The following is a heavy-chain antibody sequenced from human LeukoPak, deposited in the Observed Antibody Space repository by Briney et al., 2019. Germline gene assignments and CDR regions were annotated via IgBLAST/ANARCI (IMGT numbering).Heavy chain of an antibody. V-gene: IGHV1-69*05. CDR3: ARGHSNWNYVYNWFDP. CDR2: IIPIFGTA. D-gene: IGHD1-7*01. Sequence: SVKVSCKASGGTFSSYAISWVRQAAGQGLEWMGGIIPIFGTANYAQKFQGRVTITTDESTSTAYMELSSLRSEDTAVYYCARGHSNWNYVYNWFDPWGQGTLVTVSS. J-gene: IGHJ5*02. CDR1: GGTFSSYA.